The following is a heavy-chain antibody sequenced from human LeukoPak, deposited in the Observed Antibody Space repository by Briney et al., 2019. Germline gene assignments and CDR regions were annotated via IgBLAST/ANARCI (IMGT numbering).Heavy chain of an antibody. CDR2: ISYDGSNK. J-gene: IGHJ4*02. V-gene: IGHV3-30*04. Sequence: GGSLRLSCAASGFTFSSYAMHWVRQAPGKGLEWVAVISYDGSNKYYADSVKGRFTISRDNSKNTLYLQMNSLRAEDTAVYYCAGDNTVTTFDYWGQGTLVTVSS. CDR1: GFTFSSYA. CDR3: AGDNTVTTFDY. D-gene: IGHD4-17*01.